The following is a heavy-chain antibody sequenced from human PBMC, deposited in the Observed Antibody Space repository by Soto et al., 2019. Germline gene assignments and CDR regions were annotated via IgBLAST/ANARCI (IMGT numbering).Heavy chain of an antibody. J-gene: IGHJ3*01. D-gene: IGHD3-9*01. CDR2: ISSYNGNT. CDR1: GYTFTNYG. CDR3: AADPHLSRYFDYLSS. V-gene: IGHV1-18*04. Sequence: GASVKVSCKASGYTFTNYGISWVRQAPGQGLEWMGWISSYNGNTNYAQEVQGRVTSTTDSSTSTTYMELRSLRSEDTAVYYCAADPHLSRYFDYLSSWGQGTMVTVSS.